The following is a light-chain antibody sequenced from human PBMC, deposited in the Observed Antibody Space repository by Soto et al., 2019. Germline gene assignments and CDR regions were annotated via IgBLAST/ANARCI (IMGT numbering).Light chain of an antibody. V-gene: IGKV1-5*03. CDR1: QSISSW. CDR2: KAS. CDR3: QQYNAYSRT. Sequence: DIQMTQSPSTLSASVGDRVTITCRASQSISSWLAWYQQKPGKAPKLLIYKASSLETGVPSRFSGSGSGTEFTLTIRSLQPDDFATYHCQQYNAYSRTFGQGTKGENK. J-gene: IGKJ1*01.